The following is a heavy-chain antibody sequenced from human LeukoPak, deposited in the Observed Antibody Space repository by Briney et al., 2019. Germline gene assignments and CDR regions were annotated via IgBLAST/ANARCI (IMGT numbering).Heavy chain of an antibody. CDR3: ARRRRSSSSRGGYFDY. J-gene: IGHJ4*02. CDR1: GGSFTDYY. D-gene: IGHD6-6*01. V-gene: IGHV4-34*01. Sequence: PSETLSLTCAVYGGSFTDYYWNWIRQPPGKGLEWIGEINHSGITHYNPSLKSRVTISADTSKNQFSLKLSSVTAADTAVYYCARRRRSSSSRGGYFDYWGQGTLVTVSS. CDR2: INHSGIT.